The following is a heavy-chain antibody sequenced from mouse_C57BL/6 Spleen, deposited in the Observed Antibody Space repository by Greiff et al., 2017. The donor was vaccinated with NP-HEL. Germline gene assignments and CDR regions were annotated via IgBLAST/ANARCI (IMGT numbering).Heavy chain of an antibody. J-gene: IGHJ3*01. D-gene: IGHD2-14*01. CDR3: AREEYDGGFAY. CDR2: ISDGGSYT. Sequence: EVMLVESGGGLVKPGGSLKLSCAASGFTFSSYAMSWVRQTPEKRLEWVATISDGGSYTYYPDNVKGRFTISRDNAKNNLYLQMSHLKSEDTAMYYCAREEYDGGFAYWGQGTLVTVSA. CDR1: GFTFSSYA. V-gene: IGHV5-4*01.